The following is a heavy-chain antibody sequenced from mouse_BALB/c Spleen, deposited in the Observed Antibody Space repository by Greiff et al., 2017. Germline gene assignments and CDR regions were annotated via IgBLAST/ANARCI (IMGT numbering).Heavy chain of an antibody. J-gene: IGHJ2*01. CDR1: GFSFSSFV. Sequence: EVHLVESGGGLVQPGRSRKLSCAASGFSFSSFVMHWVRQAPEKGLEWVAYISSCSSTIYYEDTVKGRFTISRDNPKNTLFLQMTSLRSEDTAMYYCARGDLLDYWGQGTTLTVSS. CDR2: ISSCSSTI. D-gene: IGHD3-3*01. V-gene: IGHV5-17*02. CDR3: ARGDLLDY.